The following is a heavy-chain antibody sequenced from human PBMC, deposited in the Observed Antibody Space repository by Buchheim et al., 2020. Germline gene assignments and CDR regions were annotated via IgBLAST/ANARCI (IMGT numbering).Heavy chain of an antibody. CDR1: GFTFSSYA. J-gene: IGHJ6*02. CDR2: ISYDGSNK. CDR3: AREPLRRYFDWLLNGGMDA. V-gene: IGHV3-30*04. D-gene: IGHD3-9*01. Sequence: QVQLVESGGGVVQPGRSLRLSCAASGFTFSSYAMHWVRQAPGKGLEWVAVISYDGSNKYYADSVKGRFTISRDNSKNTLYLQMNSLRAEDTAVYYCAREPLRRYFDWLLNGGMDAWGQGTT.